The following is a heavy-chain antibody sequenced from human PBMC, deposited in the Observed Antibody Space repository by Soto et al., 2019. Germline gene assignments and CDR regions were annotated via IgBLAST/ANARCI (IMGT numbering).Heavy chain of an antibody. J-gene: IGHJ4*02. CDR3: ARDIGSYAYGEGY. CDR1: GGSINGYW. V-gene: IGHV4-4*07. Sequence: SETLSLTCIVSGGSINGYWWSWIRQPAGKGLEWIGRVYSSGTTDYNPSLNSRATLSVETSKNQFSLKLSSVTAADTAVYYCARDIGSYAYGEGYWGQGIQVTV. CDR2: VYSSGTT. D-gene: IGHD3-10*01.